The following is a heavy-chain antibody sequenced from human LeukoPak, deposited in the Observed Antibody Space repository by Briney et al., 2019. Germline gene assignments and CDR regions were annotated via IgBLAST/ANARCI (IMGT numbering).Heavy chain of an antibody. V-gene: IGHV4-39*07. CDR1: GGSISSSSYY. Sequence: PSETLSLTCTVSGGSISSSSYYWGWIRQPPGKGLEWIGSIYYSGSTYYNPSLKSRVTISLNRPNNQFSLRLTSVTAADTAVYYCARVVAPSYYFDYWGQGTLVTVSS. J-gene: IGHJ4*02. CDR3: ARVVAPSYYFDY. D-gene: IGHD2-15*01. CDR2: IYYSGST.